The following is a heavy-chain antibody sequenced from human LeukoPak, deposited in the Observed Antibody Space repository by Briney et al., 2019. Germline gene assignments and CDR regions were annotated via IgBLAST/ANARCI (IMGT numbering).Heavy chain of an antibody. D-gene: IGHD6-19*01. CDR1: GFTFSSYW. Sequence: GGSLRLSCAASGFTFSSYWMSWVRQAPGKGLEWVANIKQDGSEKHYVDSVKGRFTISRDNAKNSLYLQMNSLRAEDTAMYYCARDRAVPGTSRWFDPWGQGTLVTVSS. CDR2: IKQDGSEK. J-gene: IGHJ5*02. V-gene: IGHV3-7*03. CDR3: ARDRAVPGTSRWFDP.